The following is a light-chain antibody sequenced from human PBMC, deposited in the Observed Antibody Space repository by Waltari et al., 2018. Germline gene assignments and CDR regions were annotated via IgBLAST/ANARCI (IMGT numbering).Light chain of an antibody. Sequence: DIQMTQSPSSVSASVGDRVTITCRASQDIRVWLTWYQQKPGKAPNLLIYAASSLQTWVPSRFSGSGAGTDFTLTITSLQPEDFATYYCQQANSFPYSFGQGTKLEIK. CDR1: QDIRVW. CDR2: AAS. CDR3: QQANSFPYS. J-gene: IGKJ2*03. V-gene: IGKV1-12*01.